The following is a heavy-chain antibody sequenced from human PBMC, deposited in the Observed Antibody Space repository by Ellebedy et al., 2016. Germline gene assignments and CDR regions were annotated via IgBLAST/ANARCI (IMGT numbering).Heavy chain of an antibody. J-gene: IGHJ4*02. CDR1: RFTVSSNY. CDR2: IYSGGST. D-gene: IGHD2-15*01. Sequence: GESLKISCAASRFTVSSNYMTWVRQAPGKGLEWVSVIYSGGSTYYADSVRGRFTISRENAKNSLYLQMNSLRAGDTAVYYCARDCSGGYCRFDYWGQGTLVTVSS. CDR3: ARDCSGGYCRFDY. V-gene: IGHV3-53*01.